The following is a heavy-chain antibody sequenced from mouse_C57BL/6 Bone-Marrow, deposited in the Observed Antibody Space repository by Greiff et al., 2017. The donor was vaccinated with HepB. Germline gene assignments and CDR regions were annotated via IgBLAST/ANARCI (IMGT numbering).Heavy chain of an antibody. D-gene: IGHD2-5*01. CDR2: IWSGGST. CDR1: GFSLTSYG. J-gene: IGHJ1*03. Sequence: QVQLKQSGPGLVQPSQRLSITCTVSGFSLTSYGVHWVRQSPGKGLEWLGVIWSGGSTDYNAAFISRLSISKDNSKSQVFFKMNSLQADDTAIYYCARDTRYSNYVGYFDVWGTGTTVTVSS. CDR3: ARDTRYSNYVGYFDV. V-gene: IGHV2-2*01.